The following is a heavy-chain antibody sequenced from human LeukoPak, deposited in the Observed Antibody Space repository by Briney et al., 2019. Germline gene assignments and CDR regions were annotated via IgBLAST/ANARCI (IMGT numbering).Heavy chain of an antibody. J-gene: IGHJ6*02. CDR3: ARLQTTVTTGGYYYGMDV. V-gene: IGHV1-18*01. Sequence: ASVTVSCKASGYTFTSYGISWVRQAPGQGLEWMGWISAYNGNTNYAQKLQGRVTMTTDTSTSTACMELRSLRSDDTAVYYCARLQTTVTTGGYYYGMDVWGQGTTVTVSS. D-gene: IGHD4-11*01. CDR2: ISAYNGNT. CDR1: GYTFTSYG.